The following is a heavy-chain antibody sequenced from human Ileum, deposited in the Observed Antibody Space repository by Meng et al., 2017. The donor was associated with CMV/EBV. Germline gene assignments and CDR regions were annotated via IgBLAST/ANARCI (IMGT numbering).Heavy chain of an antibody. CDR1: ADHISGGRHS. D-gene: IGHD1-26*01. J-gene: IGHJ4*02. Sequence: PGQSRPAVALSPTSTASADHISGGRHSWAWIRQPPGKRLEWIGSMYFSGIADYNPSLKSRVTISLHATQKQFSLRLTSVTAADSAVYFCARDLTNKWFYYWGQGTLVTVSS. CDR3: ARDLTNKWFYY. CDR2: MYFSGIA. V-gene: IGHV4-39*07.